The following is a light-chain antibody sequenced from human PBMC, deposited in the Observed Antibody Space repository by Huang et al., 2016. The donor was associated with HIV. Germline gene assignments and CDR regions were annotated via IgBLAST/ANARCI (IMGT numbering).Light chain of an antibody. J-gene: IGKJ3*01. V-gene: IGKV3-11*01. CDR2: DAS. CDR3: QQRSNWPPFT. Sequence: DILLTQSPATLSLSPGERATLSCKASQKINTYLAWYQQKPGQAPRLLIYDASTRAPDAPAWCRGSGSGTDFTITITNLEPEEFAVYFCQQRSNWPPFTFGPGTKVDRK. CDR1: QKINTY.